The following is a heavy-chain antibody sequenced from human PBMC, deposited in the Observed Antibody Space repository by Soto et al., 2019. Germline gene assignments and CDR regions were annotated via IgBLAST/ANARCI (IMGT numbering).Heavy chain of an antibody. CDR2: IKFDGSIT. V-gene: IGHV3-74*01. J-gene: IGHJ4*02. CDR3: ARGARNYYYFDY. D-gene: IGHD1-7*01. Sequence: DVQVVESGGRLVQPGGSPRLSCAASGFTFSNYWLHWVRQTPGKGLVWVSRIKFDGSITNYADSVKGRVTLSRDNAKNTVYLQMDSLRADDTAVYYCARGARNYYYFDYWGQGTLVTVSS. CDR1: GFTFSNYW.